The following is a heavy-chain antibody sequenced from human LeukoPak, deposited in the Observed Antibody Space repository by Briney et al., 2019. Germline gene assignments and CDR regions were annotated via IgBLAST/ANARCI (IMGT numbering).Heavy chain of an antibody. CDR1: GGSISSYY. Sequence: TSETLSLTCTVSGGSISSYYWTWTRQPPGKALEWIGYIYYSGRTSYNPSLKSRVTMSVDTSKNQFSLKLSSVTAADTAVYYCARDGNPWNLDVWGRGTLVTVSS. V-gene: IGHV4-59*01. D-gene: IGHD1-14*01. J-gene: IGHJ2*01. CDR2: IYYSGRT. CDR3: ARDGNPWNLDV.